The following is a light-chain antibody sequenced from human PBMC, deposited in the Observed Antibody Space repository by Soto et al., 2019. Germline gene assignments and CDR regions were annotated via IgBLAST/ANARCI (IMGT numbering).Light chain of an antibody. Sequence: QSALTQPPSASGPPGQSVTISCTGTSSDVGGYNYVSWYQQHPGKAPKLMIYEVSKRPSGVPDRFSGSKSGNTASLTVSGLQAEDEADYYCSSYAGSNLGVFGGGTKLTVL. J-gene: IGLJ2*01. CDR2: EVS. V-gene: IGLV2-8*01. CDR3: SSYAGSNLGV. CDR1: SSDVGGYNY.